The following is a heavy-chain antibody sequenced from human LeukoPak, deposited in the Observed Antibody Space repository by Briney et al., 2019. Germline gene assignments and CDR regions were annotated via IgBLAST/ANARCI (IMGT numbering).Heavy chain of an antibody. J-gene: IGHJ4*02. Sequence: GSSVKVSCKASGGTFSSYAISWVRQAPGQGLEWMGGIIPIFGTANYAQKFQGRVTITADESTSTAYMELSSLRSEDTAVYYCARDGPTGSSPFHFDYWGQGTLVTVSS. CDR2: IIPIFGTA. CDR1: GGTFSSYA. V-gene: IGHV1-69*01. CDR3: ARDGPTGSSPFHFDY. D-gene: IGHD6-6*01.